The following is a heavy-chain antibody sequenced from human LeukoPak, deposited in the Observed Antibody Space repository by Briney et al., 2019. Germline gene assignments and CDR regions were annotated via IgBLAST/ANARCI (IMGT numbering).Heavy chain of an antibody. J-gene: IGHJ5*02. CDR1: GGSFSGYS. Sequence: SETLSLTCAVYGGSFSGYSWSWFRQPPGKGLEWIGEINHSGSTNYNPSLKSRVTISVDTSKNQFSLKLSSVTAADTAVYYCARGLGSWFDPWGQGTLVTVSS. CDR3: ARGLGSWFDP. CDR2: INHSGST. V-gene: IGHV4-34*01.